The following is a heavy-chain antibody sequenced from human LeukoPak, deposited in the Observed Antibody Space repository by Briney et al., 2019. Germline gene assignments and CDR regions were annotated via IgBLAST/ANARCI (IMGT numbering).Heavy chain of an antibody. D-gene: IGHD4-17*01. Sequence: SETLSLTCTVSGGSISHYYWSWIRQPPGKGLEWIGYIYYSGTTNYNPSLKSRVTISVDTSKNQFSLKLNSVTAADTAVYYCARDPTTVTKGFDIWGQGTVITVSS. CDR3: ARDPTTVTKGFDI. CDR1: GGSISHYY. V-gene: IGHV4-59*01. J-gene: IGHJ3*02. CDR2: IYYSGTT.